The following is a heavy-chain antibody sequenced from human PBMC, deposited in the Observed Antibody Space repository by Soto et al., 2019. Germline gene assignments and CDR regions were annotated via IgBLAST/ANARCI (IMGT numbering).Heavy chain of an antibody. CDR1: GYTFSNYW. J-gene: IGHJ6*02. V-gene: IGHV3-74*03. Sequence: PRGSLRLSCAASGYTFSNYWMHWVRQAPGKGLVWVSRINIDGSGTTYADSVKGRFTISRDNAKNTVFLEMKNLRAEDTAVYYCARVSYAPHVRGQGTTGIVSS. CDR2: INIDGSGT. CDR3: ARVSYAPHV. D-gene: IGHD4-17*01.